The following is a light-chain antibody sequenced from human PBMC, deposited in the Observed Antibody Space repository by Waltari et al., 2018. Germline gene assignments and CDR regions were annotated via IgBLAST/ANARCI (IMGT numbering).Light chain of an antibody. Sequence: EIVLTPSPGTLSLSPGERATLSCRASPSVRGSLAWYQQKAGQAPRLLIYGASSRATGIPDRFSGSGSGTDFSLTISRLEPEDFAVYYCQHYVRLPATFGQGTKVEI. CDR1: PSVRGS. CDR3: QHYVRLPAT. V-gene: IGKV3-20*01. J-gene: IGKJ1*01. CDR2: GAS.